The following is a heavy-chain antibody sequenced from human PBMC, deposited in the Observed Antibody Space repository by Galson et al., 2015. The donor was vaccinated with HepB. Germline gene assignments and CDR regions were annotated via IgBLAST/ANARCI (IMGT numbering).Heavy chain of an antibody. CDR2: ISSSGSTI. D-gene: IGHD1-14*01. CDR3: ASCPAEENPYNWFDP. CDR1: GFTFSDYY. J-gene: IGHJ5*02. V-gene: IGHV3-11*01. Sequence: SLRLSCAASGFTFSDYYMSWIRQAPGKGLEWVSYISSSGSTIYYADSVKGRFTISRDNAKNSLYLQMNSLRAEDTAVYYCASCPAEENPYNWFDPWGQGTLVTVSS.